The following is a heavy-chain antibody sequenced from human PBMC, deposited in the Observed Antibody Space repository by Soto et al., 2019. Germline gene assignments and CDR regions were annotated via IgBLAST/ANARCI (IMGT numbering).Heavy chain of an antibody. D-gene: IGHD3-3*01. V-gene: IGHV4-59*01. Sequence: PSETLSLTCTVSGGSISSYYWSWIRQPPGKGLEWIGYIYYSGSTNYNPSLKSRVTISVDTSKNQFSLKLSSVTAADTAVYYCARVGNDWWSGPSVSSYYMEVWGKGTTVTVSS. J-gene: IGHJ6*03. CDR1: GGSISSYY. CDR3: ARVGNDWWSGPSVSSYYMEV. CDR2: IYYSGST.